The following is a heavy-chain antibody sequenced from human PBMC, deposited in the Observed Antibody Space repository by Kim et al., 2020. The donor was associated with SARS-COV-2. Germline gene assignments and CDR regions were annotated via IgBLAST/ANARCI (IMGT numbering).Heavy chain of an antibody. CDR1: GFTFGDYA. V-gene: IGHV3-49*04. Sequence: GGSLRLSCTTSGFTFGDYAMSWVRQAPGKGLEWVGIISSNPRGRSIDYAASVKGRFTISSDDTISIAHMQMNSPKTEDTYVYYCTRAEYGGTSEGDYCG. D-gene: IGHD2-15*01. CDR3: TRAEYGGTSEGDY. J-gene: IGHJ4*01. CDR2: ISSNPRGRSI.